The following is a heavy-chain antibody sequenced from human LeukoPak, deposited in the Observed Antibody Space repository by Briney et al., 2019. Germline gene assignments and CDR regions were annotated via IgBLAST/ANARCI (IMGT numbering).Heavy chain of an antibody. CDR2: ISYDGSNK. Sequence: GGSPRLSCAASTFTFTTYGMHWVRQAPGKGLEWVAVISYDGSNKYYADSVKGRFTISRDNSKNTVYLQMNSLKAEDTAVYYCARDLYESYYDSGAYWFDPWGQGTLVTVSS. CDR1: TFTFTTYG. J-gene: IGHJ5*02. V-gene: IGHV3-30*03. CDR3: ARDLYESYYDSGAYWFDP. D-gene: IGHD3-22*01.